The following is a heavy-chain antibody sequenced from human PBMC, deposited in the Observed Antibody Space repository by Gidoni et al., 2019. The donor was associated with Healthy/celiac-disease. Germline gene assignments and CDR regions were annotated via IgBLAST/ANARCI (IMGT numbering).Heavy chain of an antibody. Sequence: FSSYAMSWVRQAPGKGLEWVSAISGSGGSTYYADSVKGRFTISRDNSKNTLYLQMNSLRAEDTAVYYCAKDAYYDFWSGFDYWGQGTLVTVSS. CDR2: ISGSGGST. CDR3: AKDAYYDFWSGFDY. V-gene: IGHV3-23*01. CDR1: FSSYA. J-gene: IGHJ4*02. D-gene: IGHD3-3*01.